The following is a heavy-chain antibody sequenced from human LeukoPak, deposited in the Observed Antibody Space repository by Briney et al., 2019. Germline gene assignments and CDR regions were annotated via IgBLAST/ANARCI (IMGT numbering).Heavy chain of an antibody. CDR3: AKDSGATPYYYDY. CDR1: GFTFSSYW. CDR2: VSYTGFST. J-gene: IGHJ4*02. V-gene: IGHV3-23*01. D-gene: IGHD1-26*01. Sequence: GGSLRLSCAASGFTFSSYWMHWVRQAPGKGLEWVSTVSYTGFSTYYADSVKGRFTISRDNLKNTVYLQMNSLRAGDTAVYYCAKDSGATPYYYDYWGQGTLVTVSS.